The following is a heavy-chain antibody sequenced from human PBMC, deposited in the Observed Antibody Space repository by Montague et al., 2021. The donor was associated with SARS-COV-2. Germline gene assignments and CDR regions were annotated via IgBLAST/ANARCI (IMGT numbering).Heavy chain of an antibody. D-gene: IGHD1-26*01. Sequence: TLSLTCSVSGGSISSANCYWSWIRQHPRKGLEFIGYIYYSGGSFYNPSLKSRLTISVDTSKNRFSLRLSSVTAADTAIYFCASQSGSYYNYFDLWGQGTLVTVSS. J-gene: IGHJ4*02. CDR3: ASQSGSYYNYFDL. V-gene: IGHV4-31*03. CDR1: GGSISSANCY. CDR2: IYYSGGS.